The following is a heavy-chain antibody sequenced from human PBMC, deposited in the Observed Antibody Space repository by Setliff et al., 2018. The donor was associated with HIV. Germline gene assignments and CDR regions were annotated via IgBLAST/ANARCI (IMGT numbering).Heavy chain of an antibody. CDR2: IYYSGRT. CDR1: GGSFSGHY. V-gene: IGHV4-34*01. CDR3: ARHDGGGWYVRVLATSFDY. D-gene: IGHD6-19*01. Sequence: SETLSLTCAVYGGSFSGHYWSWIRQPPGKGLEWIGSIYYSGRTYYNPSLKSRVTIFVDTSKNQFSLKLSSVTAADTAVYYCARHDGGGWYVRVLATSFDYWGQGTLVTVSS. J-gene: IGHJ4*02.